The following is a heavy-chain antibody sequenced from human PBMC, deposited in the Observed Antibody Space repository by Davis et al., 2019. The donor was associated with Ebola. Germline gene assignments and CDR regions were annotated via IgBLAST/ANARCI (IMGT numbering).Heavy chain of an antibody. CDR1: GFTFSSYW. D-gene: IGHD2/OR15-2a*01. Sequence: GESLKISCSASGFTFSSYWMHWVRQAPGKGLVWVSRISGDGSSTSYADSVRGRFTISRDNAKNTLYLQMDSLRAEDTAVYHCARVIHFPGIGTDVWGQGATVTVSS. J-gene: IGHJ6*02. CDR2: ISGDGSST. CDR3: ARVIHFPGIGTDV. V-gene: IGHV3-74*01.